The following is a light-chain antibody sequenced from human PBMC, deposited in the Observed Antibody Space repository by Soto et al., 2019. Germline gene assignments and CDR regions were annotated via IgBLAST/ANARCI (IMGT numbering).Light chain of an antibody. V-gene: IGLV1-44*01. CDR1: SSNIGSNT. J-gene: IGLJ3*02. CDR3: AAWDDSLKRV. Sequence: QSVLTQPPSASGSPGQRVTISCSGGSSNIGSNTVNWYQQLPGTAPKLLIYSNNQRPSGVPDRLSGSKSGTSASLAISGLQSEDEAEYYCAAWDDSLKRVFGGGTKLTVL. CDR2: SNN.